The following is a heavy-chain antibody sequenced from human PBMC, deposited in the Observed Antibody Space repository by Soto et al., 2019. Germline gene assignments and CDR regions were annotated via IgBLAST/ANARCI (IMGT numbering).Heavy chain of an antibody. CDR3: ARDTYCSSTSCYGIWFDP. D-gene: IGHD2-2*01. Sequence: GASVKVSCKASGYTFTSYGISWVRQAPGQGLEWMGWISAYNGNTNYAQKLQGRVTMTTDTSTSTAYMELRSLRSDDTAVYYCARDTYCSSTSCYGIWFDPWGQGTLVTVSS. V-gene: IGHV1-18*01. CDR1: GYTFTSYG. J-gene: IGHJ5*02. CDR2: ISAYNGNT.